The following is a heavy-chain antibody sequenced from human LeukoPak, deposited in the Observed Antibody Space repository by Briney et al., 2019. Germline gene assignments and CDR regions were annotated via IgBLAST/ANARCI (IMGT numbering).Heavy chain of an antibody. CDR2: INSDGSST. CDR1: GLTFSSYW. CDR3: ARTYFAAFDY. V-gene: IGHV3-74*01. J-gene: IGHJ4*02. D-gene: IGHD3-9*01. Sequence: GGSLRLSCAASGLTFSSYWMHWVRQAPGEGLVWVSRINSDGSSTSYADSVKGRFTISRDNAKNTLYLQMNSLRAEDTAVYYCARTYFAAFDYWGQGTLVTVSS.